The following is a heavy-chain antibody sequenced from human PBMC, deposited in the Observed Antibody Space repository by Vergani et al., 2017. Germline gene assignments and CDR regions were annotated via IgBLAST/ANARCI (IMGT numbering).Heavy chain of an antibody. CDR3: ARDGTYYFGSGSFYLFDY. V-gene: IGHV1-18*01. CDR2: IRADTGDT. CDR1: VYTFFNYG. Sequence: QVQLVQSGPEVKRPGASVKVSCKTSVYTFFNYGVNWIRRAPGQGFEWLGWIRADTGDTKYSEMLQDRVTLTTDSSTNTAYMELRSLKSDDTAVYYCARDGTYYFGSGSFYLFDYWGQGTRVTVSS. D-gene: IGHD3-10*01. J-gene: IGHJ4*02.